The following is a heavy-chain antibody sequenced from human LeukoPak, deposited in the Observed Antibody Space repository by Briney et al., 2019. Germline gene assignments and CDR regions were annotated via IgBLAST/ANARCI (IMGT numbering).Heavy chain of an antibody. CDR2: ISSSSSYI. CDR3: ASTSELGGY. D-gene: IGHD3-10*01. Sequence: GGSLRLSCAASGFTFSSYSMNWVRQAPGEGLEWVSSISSSSSYIYYADSVKGRFTISRDNAKNSLYLQMSSLRAEDTAVYYCASTSELGGYWGQGTLVTVSS. V-gene: IGHV3-21*04. J-gene: IGHJ4*02. CDR1: GFTFSSYS.